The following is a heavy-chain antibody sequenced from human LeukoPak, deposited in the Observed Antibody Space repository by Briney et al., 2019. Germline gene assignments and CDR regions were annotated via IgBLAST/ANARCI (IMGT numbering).Heavy chain of an antibody. V-gene: IGHV3-11*03. CDR1: GFTLSDHY. Sequence: PGGSLRLPCAASGFTLSDHYMRWLRQAPGKGLEWVSHISTSGVYTNYADSVKGRFTISRDDAKNSLYLQMNSLIAEDTAIYYCARNRISAAGCVFDIWGQGTMVTVSS. J-gene: IGHJ3*02. CDR2: ISTSGVYT. CDR3: ARNRISAAGCVFDI. D-gene: IGHD6-13*01.